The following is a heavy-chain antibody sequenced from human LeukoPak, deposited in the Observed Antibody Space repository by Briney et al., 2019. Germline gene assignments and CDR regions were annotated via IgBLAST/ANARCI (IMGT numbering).Heavy chain of an antibody. V-gene: IGHV3-7*01. J-gene: IGHJ3*01. CDR2: LNQDGSVQ. CDR1: GFTFGNSW. D-gene: IGHD2-8*01. CDR3: ARDHNVADV. Sequence: GGSLRLSCAASGFTFGNSWVHWVRQAPGKGLEWVANLNQDGSVQLYGDSVRGRFTISRDNAKNSVYIQMNSLRVEDTAMYFCARDHNVADVWGRGTKVTVSS.